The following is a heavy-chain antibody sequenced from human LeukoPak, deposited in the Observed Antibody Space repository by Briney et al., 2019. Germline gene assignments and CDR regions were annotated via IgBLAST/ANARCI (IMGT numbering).Heavy chain of an antibody. CDR3: AKVFDYGDRDAFDI. D-gene: IGHD4-17*01. Sequence: GSLLLSCAASGFTFSNYAMSWVRQAPGKGLEWVSAIRGSGGSTYYAASVKGRFTISRDNSKNTLYLQMNSLRAEDTAVYYCAKVFDYGDRDAFDIWGQGTMVTVSS. CDR1: GFTFSNYA. V-gene: IGHV3-23*01. CDR2: IRGSGGST. J-gene: IGHJ3*02.